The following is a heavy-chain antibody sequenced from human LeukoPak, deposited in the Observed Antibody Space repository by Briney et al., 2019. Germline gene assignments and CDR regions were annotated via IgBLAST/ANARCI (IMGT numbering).Heavy chain of an antibody. CDR2: IYYSGST. J-gene: IGHJ4*02. CDR3: ARGSSGYSIDY. V-gene: IGHV4-31*03. D-gene: IGHD3-22*01. Sequence: SETLSLTCTVSGGSISSGGYYWSWIRQHPGKGLEWIGYIYYSGSTYYNPSLKSRVTISVDTSKNQFSLKLSSVTAADTAVYYCARGSSGYSIDYWGRGTLVTVSS. CDR1: GGSISSGGYY.